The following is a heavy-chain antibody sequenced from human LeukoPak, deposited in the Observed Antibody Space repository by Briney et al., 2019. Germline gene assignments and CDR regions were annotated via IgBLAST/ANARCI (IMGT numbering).Heavy chain of an antibody. CDR1: GYTFTSYG. CDR2: ISAYNGNT. Sequence: ASVKVSCKASGYTFTSYGISWVRQAPGQGLEWMGWISAYNGNTNYAQKLQGRVTMTTDTSTSTAYVELRSLRSDDTAVYYCARDGGLYGDYDYWGQGTLVTVSS. V-gene: IGHV1-18*01. CDR3: ARDGGLYGDYDY. D-gene: IGHD4-17*01. J-gene: IGHJ4*02.